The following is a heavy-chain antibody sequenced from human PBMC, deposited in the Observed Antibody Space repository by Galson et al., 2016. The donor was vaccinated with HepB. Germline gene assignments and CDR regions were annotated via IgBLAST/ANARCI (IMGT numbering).Heavy chain of an antibody. CDR1: GYTFTSYA. Sequence: SVKVSCKASGYTFTSYAIHWVRQAPGQRLEWMGWINAGNGNTKYSQKFQGRVTITRDTSASTAYMELSSLRSEDTAVYYCARAETYYDSLTGYSGTFDYWGQGTLVTVSS. J-gene: IGHJ4*02. CDR2: INAGNGNT. D-gene: IGHD3-9*01. CDR3: ARAETYYDSLTGYSGTFDY. V-gene: IGHV1-3*01.